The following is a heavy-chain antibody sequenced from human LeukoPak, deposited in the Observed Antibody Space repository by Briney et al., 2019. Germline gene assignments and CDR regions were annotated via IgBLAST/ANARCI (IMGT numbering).Heavy chain of an antibody. Sequence: GGSLRLSCAASGFTFSSYAMSWVRQAPGKGLEWVSAISGSGGSTYYADSVKGRFTISRDNSKNTLYLQMNSLRAEDTAVYYCAKVGEYSSSSWGDYWGQGTLVTVSS. CDR3: AKVGEYSSSSWGDY. J-gene: IGHJ4*02. CDR2: ISGSGGST. V-gene: IGHV3-23*01. CDR1: GFTFSSYA. D-gene: IGHD6-6*01.